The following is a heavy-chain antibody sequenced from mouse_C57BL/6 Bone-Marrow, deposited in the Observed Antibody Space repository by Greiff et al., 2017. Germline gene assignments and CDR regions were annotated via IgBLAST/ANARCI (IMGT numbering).Heavy chain of an antibody. CDR3: DIYYDNYGWYFDV. V-gene: IGHV1-55*01. CDR1: GYTFTSYW. CDR2: IYPGSGST. Sequence: QVQLQQPGAELVKPGASVKLSCKASGYTFTSYWITWVKQRPGQGLEWIGDIYPGSGSTNYNEKFKSKATLTVDTSSSPAYMQLSSLTSEDSAVYYCDIYYDNYGWYFDVWGTGTTVTVSS. J-gene: IGHJ1*03. D-gene: IGHD2-1*01.